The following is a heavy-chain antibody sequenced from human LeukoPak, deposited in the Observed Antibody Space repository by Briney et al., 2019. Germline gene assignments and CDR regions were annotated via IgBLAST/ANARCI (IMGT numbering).Heavy chain of an antibody. J-gene: IGHJ4*02. Sequence: GGSLRLSCAASGFTFSSYAMSWVRQAPGKGLEWVSAISGSGGSTYYADSVKGRFTISRDNSKNTLYLQMNSLRGEDTAVYYCAKCAARYSSSCSDFDYWGQGTLVTVSS. CDR2: ISGSGGST. D-gene: IGHD6-13*01. CDR1: GFTFSSYA. CDR3: AKCAARYSSSCSDFDY. V-gene: IGHV3-23*01.